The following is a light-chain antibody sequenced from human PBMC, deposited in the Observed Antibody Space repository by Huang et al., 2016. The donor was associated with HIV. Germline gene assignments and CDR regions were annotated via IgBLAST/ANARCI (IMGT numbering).Light chain of an antibody. J-gene: IGKJ1*01. CDR1: QSVTSN. Sequence: EMVMTQSPATLSVSPGERATLSCRASQSVTSNFAWYQQKPGQPPRLLIYGASTSATGIPARFSGSGSGTEFTLTISSLQSEDFVVYYCQQYDNWPPQWTFGQGTKVEIK. CDR3: QQYDNWPPQWT. CDR2: GAS. V-gene: IGKV3-15*01.